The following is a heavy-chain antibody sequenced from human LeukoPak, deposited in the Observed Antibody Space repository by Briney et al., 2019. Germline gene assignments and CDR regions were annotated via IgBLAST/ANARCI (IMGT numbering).Heavy chain of an antibody. Sequence: AGGSLRLSCAASGFTFSDYYMSWIRQAPGKGLEWVSYISSSGSTIYYADSVKGRFTISRDNAKNTLYLQMNSLRDEDTALYFCAKDASIAAAGPIDYWGQGTLVTVSS. V-gene: IGHV3-11*04. CDR2: ISSSGSTI. CDR1: GFTFSDYY. J-gene: IGHJ4*02. CDR3: AKDASIAAAGPIDY. D-gene: IGHD6-13*01.